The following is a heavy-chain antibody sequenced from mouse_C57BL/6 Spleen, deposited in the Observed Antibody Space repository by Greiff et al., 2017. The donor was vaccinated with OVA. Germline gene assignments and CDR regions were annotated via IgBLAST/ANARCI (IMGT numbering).Heavy chain of an antibody. J-gene: IGHJ2*01. Sequence: QVTLKESGPGILQSSQTLSLTCSFSGFSLSTSGMGVSWIRQPSGKGLEWLAHIYWDDDKRYHPSLKSRLTISKDTARNQVFLKITSVDTADTATYYCARSTTYGNYFDYWGQGTTLTVSS. CDR3: ARSTTYGNYFDY. V-gene: IGHV8-12*01. CDR1: GFSLSTSGMG. D-gene: IGHD2-1*01. CDR2: IYWDDDK.